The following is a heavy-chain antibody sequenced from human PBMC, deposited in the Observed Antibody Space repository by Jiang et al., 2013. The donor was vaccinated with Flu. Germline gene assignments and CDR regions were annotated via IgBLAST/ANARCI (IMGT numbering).Heavy chain of an antibody. CDR3: ARDDSWELLFKY. CDR1: GFTFSSHW. V-gene: IGHV3-7*03. Sequence: QPGGSLRLSCEASGFTFSSHWMSWVRQAPGKGLEWVANIKKDGSERYYVDSVKGRFTISRDNAKNSLYLQMNSLRAEDTAVYYCARDDSWELLFKYWGQGTLVTVSS. J-gene: IGHJ4*02. D-gene: IGHD1-26*01. CDR2: IKKDGSER.